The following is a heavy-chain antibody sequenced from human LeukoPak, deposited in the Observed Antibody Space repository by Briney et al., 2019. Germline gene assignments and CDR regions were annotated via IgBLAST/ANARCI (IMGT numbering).Heavy chain of an antibody. CDR2: IYYSGNT. Sequence: QSSETLSLTCTVSGGSISSYYWSWIRQPPGKGLEWIGYIYYSGNTNYNPSVKSRVSISIDTSKNQFSLQLSSVTAADTAVYYCARDRDSSGLRDFDLWGRGTLVTVSA. J-gene: IGHJ2*01. CDR3: ARDRDSSGLRDFDL. D-gene: IGHD3-22*01. CDR1: GGSISSYY. V-gene: IGHV4-59*01.